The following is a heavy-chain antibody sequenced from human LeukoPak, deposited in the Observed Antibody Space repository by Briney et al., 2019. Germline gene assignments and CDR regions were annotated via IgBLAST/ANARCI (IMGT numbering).Heavy chain of an antibody. Sequence: SQTLSLTCALSGDSVSSNSAAWNWIRQSPSRGLEWLGRTYYRSKWYNDYAVSVKSRITINPDTSKNQFSLQLNSVTPEDTAVYYCARVVYYDSSGSKDAFDIWGQGTMVTVSS. D-gene: IGHD3-22*01. CDR1: GDSVSSNSAA. V-gene: IGHV6-1*01. CDR2: TYYRSKWYN. CDR3: ARVVYYDSSGSKDAFDI. J-gene: IGHJ3*02.